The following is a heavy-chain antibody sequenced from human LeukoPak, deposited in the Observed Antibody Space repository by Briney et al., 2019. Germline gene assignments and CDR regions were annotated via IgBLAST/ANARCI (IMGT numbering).Heavy chain of an antibody. J-gene: IGHJ6*03. CDR3: ARQISDYYYYYIDV. V-gene: IGHV4-39*01. Sequence: SETLSLTCTVSGGSISSSHYYWGWIRQTPGKGLEWIGTIYYSGTTYYNPSLESRATISEDTSKNQFSLTLRSVTAAGMAVYYCARQISDYYYYYIDVWGKGTTVTVSS. CDR1: GGSISSSHYY. D-gene: IGHD3-10*01. CDR2: IYYSGTT.